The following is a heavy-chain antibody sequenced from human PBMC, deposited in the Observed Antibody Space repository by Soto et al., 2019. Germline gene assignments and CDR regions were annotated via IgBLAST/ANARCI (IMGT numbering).Heavy chain of an antibody. CDR2: ISSSSSTI. V-gene: IGHV3-48*02. J-gene: IGHJ6*02. D-gene: IGHD4-17*01. CDR1: GFTFSSYS. Sequence: GGSLRLSCAASGFTFSSYSMNWVRQAPGKGLEWVSYISSSSSTIYYADSVKGRFTISRDNAKNSLYLQMNSLRDEDTAVYYCARAPTVDATYYYYGMDVWGQGTTVTVSS. CDR3: ARAPTVDATYYYYGMDV.